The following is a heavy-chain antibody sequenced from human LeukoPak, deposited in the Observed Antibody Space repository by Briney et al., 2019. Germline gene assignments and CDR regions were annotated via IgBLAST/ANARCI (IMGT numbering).Heavy chain of an antibody. D-gene: IGHD6-13*01. J-gene: IGHJ4*02. CDR3: ARPQTYSSSWYLMSY. Sequence: GGSLRLSCAASGFTFSSYAMHWVRQAPGKGLEWVAVISYDGSNKYYADSVKGRFTISRDNSKNTLYLQMNSLRAEDTAVYYCARPQTYSSSWYLMSYWGQGTLVTVSS. V-gene: IGHV3-30-3*01. CDR1: GFTFSSYA. CDR2: ISYDGSNK.